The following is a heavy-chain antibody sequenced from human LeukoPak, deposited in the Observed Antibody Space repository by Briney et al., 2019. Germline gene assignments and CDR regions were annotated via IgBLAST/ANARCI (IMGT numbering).Heavy chain of an antibody. CDR1: GFTFSSYW. J-gene: IGHJ3*02. Sequence: GGSLRLSCAASGFTFSSYWMSWVRQAPGKGLEWVANIKQDGSEKYYVDSVKGRFTISRDNAKNSLYLQMNSLRAEDTALYYCAKGNYDILTGIPSGAFDIWGQGTMVTVSS. V-gene: IGHV3-7*03. CDR3: AKGNYDILTGIPSGAFDI. CDR2: IKQDGSEK. D-gene: IGHD3-9*01.